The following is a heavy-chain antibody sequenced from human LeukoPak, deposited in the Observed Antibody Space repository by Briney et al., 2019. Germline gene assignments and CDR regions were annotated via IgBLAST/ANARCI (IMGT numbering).Heavy chain of an antibody. V-gene: IGHV1-2*02. CDR1: GYTFTGYY. CDR2: INPNSGGT. D-gene: IGHD6-6*01. J-gene: IGHJ4*02. Sequence: GASVKVSCKSSGYTFTGYYMHWVRQAPGQGLEWMGWINPNSGGTNYAQKFQGRVTMTRDTSISTAYMELSRLRSDDTAVYYCATNEYSSSPLDFDYWGQGTLVTVSS. CDR3: ATNEYSSSPLDFDY.